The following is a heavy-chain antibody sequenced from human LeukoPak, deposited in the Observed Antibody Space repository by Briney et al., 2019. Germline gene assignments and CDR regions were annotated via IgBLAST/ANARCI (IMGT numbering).Heavy chain of an antibody. V-gene: IGHV4-34*01. J-gene: IGHJ4*02. CDR1: GGSFSGYY. CDR2: INHSGST. D-gene: IGHD4-11*01. CDR3: ARGLRRKGDYSNYSFLLSGSFDY. Sequence: PSETLSHTCAVYGGSFSGYYWSWIRQPPGKGLEWIGEINHSGSTNYNPSLKSRVTISVDTSKNQFSLKLSSVTAADTAVYYCARGLRRKGDYSNYSFLLSGSFDYWGQGTLVTASS.